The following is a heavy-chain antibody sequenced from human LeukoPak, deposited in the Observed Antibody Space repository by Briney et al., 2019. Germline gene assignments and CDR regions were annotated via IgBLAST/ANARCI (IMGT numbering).Heavy chain of an antibody. D-gene: IGHD3-10*01. Sequence: GGSLRLSCAASGFTFSSYAMSWVRQAPGKGLEWVSAISGSGGSTYYADSVKGRFTISRDNSKNTLYLQMNSLRAEDTAVYYCAKVTGSQYYYYYYMDVWGKGTTVTVSS. V-gene: IGHV3-23*01. CDR2: ISGSGGST. CDR3: AKVTGSQYYYYYYMDV. J-gene: IGHJ6*03. CDR1: GFTFSSYA.